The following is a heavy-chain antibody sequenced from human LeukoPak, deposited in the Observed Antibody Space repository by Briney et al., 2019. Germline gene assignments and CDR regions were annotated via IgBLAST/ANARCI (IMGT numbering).Heavy chain of an antibody. Sequence: SQTLSLTCTVSGGSISSGTYYWSWIRQPARKALEWIGRINTGGSINYNPSLKSRVIISLDTSKNQFSLKLSSVTAADTAVYYCARIIVAGASYNWFDPWGQGALVTVSS. CDR3: ARIIVAGASYNWFDP. D-gene: IGHD2-2*01. CDR2: INTGGSI. V-gene: IGHV4-61*02. J-gene: IGHJ5*02. CDR1: GGSISSGTYY.